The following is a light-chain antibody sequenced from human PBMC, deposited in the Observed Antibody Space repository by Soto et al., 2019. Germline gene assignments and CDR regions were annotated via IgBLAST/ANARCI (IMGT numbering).Light chain of an antibody. J-gene: IGLJ1*01. Sequence: QSALTQPASVSASPGQSIAISCTGTSSDIGGYNYVSWYQQHPGKAPKPMIYEVSNRPSGVSNRFSGSKSGDTASLTISGLQPEDGADYYCTSYTSSSTLVFGTGTKLTVL. V-gene: IGLV2-14*01. CDR3: TSYTSSSTLV. CDR2: EVS. CDR1: SSDIGGYNY.